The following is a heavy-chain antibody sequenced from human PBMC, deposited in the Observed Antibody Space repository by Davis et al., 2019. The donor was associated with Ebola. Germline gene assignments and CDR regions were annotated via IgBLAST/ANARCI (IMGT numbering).Heavy chain of an antibody. CDR2: IYSGGST. D-gene: IGHD2-8*01. J-gene: IGHJ3*02. V-gene: IGHV3-NL1*01. CDR1: GFTFSSYG. CDR3: ARGIVLMVYAIRGRTDAFDI. Sequence: GGSLRLSCAASGFTFSSYGMHWVRQAPGKGLEWVAVIYSGGSTYYADSVKGRFTISRDNSKNTLYLQMNSLRAEDTAVYYCARGIVLMVYAIRGRTDAFDIWGQGTMVTVSS.